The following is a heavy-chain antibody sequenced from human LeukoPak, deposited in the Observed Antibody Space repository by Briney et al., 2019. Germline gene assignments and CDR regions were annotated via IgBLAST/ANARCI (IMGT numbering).Heavy chain of an antibody. J-gene: IGHJ4*02. D-gene: IGHD2-21*02. Sequence: ASVKVSCKASGYTLTGYYMHWVRQAPGQGLEWMGWINPNSGGTNYAQKFQGRVTMTRDTSISTAYMELSRLRSDDTAVYYCARDRVGYCGGDCYSAPDYWGQGTLVTVSS. CDR3: ARDRVGYCGGDCYSAPDY. CDR1: GYTLTGYY. CDR2: INPNSGGT. V-gene: IGHV1-2*02.